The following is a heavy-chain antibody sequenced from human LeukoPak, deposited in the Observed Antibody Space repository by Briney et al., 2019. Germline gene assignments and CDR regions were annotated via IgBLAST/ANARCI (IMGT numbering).Heavy chain of an antibody. Sequence: GGSLRLSCAASGFTFSSYAMHWVRQAPGKGLEWVAVISYDGSNKYYADSVKGRFTISRDNSKNTLYLQMNSLRAEDTAVYYCAKCSGVLLWFGEFWGQGTLVTVSS. CDR3: AKCSGVLLWFGEF. CDR1: GFTFSSYA. CDR2: ISYDGSNK. V-gene: IGHV3-30-3*02. D-gene: IGHD3-10*01. J-gene: IGHJ4*02.